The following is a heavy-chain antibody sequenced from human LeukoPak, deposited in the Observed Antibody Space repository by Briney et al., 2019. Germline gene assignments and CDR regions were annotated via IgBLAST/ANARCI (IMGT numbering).Heavy chain of an antibody. CDR3: ASGSGSSGWFDP. V-gene: IGHV4-38-2*02. CDR1: GYSITNGFY. Sequence: SETLSLTCTVFGYSITNGFYWDWIRKPPGKGLEWIGYIYYTGSTNYNPSLKSRVTMSVDTSKNQFSLRLSSVTAADTAVYYCASGSGSSGWFDPWGQGTLVTVSS. J-gene: IGHJ5*02. CDR2: IYYTGST. D-gene: IGHD1-26*01.